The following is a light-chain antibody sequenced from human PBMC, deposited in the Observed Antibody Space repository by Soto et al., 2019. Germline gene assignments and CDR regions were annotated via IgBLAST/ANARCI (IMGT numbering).Light chain of an antibody. J-gene: IGKJ4*01. Sequence: EIVLTQSPGTLSLSSGERDTLSCRASQSVRSNYLAWYQQKPGQAPRLLIYGASSRATGIPDRFGGSGSGTDFTLTISRLEPEDFAVYYCQQYASSPLTFGGGTKLEIK. CDR2: GAS. V-gene: IGKV3-20*01. CDR3: QQYASSPLT. CDR1: QSVRSNY.